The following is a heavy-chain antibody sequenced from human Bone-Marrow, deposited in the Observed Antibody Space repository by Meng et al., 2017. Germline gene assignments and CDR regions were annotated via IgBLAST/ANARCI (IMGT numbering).Heavy chain of an antibody. V-gene: IGHV3-43*01. D-gene: IGHD6-19*01. J-gene: IGHJ1*01. CDR1: GFTFDDYT. CDR2: ISWDGGST. Sequence: GGSLRLSCAAPGFTFDDYTMHWVRQAPGKGLEWVSLISWDGGSTYYADSVKGRFTISRDNSKNSLYLQMNSLRTEDTALYYCAKDVSVAPSVAEYFQHWGQGTLVTVSS. CDR3: AKDVSVAPSVAEYFQH.